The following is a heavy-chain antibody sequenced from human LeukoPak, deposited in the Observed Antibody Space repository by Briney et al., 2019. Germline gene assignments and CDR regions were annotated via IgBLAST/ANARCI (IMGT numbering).Heavy chain of an antibody. J-gene: IGHJ4*02. CDR1: GYTFTDYY. V-gene: IGHV1-2*02. CDR2: INPNSGGT. D-gene: IGHD2-8*01. CDR3: ARVRSYCTNGVCYWDLDY. Sequence: ASVTVSFKASGYTFTDYYMEWVRQAPGQGREWMGGINPNSGGTNYAQKFRGRVTMTRDTSISTAYMELSRLRSDDTAAYYCARVRSYCTNGVCYWDLDYWGQGTLVTVSA.